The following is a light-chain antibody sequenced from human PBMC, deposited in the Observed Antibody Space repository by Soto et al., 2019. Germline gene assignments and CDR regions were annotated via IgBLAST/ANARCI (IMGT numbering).Light chain of an antibody. CDR1: QSIGNN. J-gene: IGKJ2*01. CDR2: VAS. V-gene: IGKV3-15*01. CDR3: QQYNNWPPMYT. Sequence: EIVMTQSPATLSVSPGERATLSCRASQSIGNNLAWYQHKPGQTPRLLIYVASTRATGIPARFSGSGSGTDFTLTISSLQSEDFAVYYCQQYNNWPPMYTFGQVTKLEIK.